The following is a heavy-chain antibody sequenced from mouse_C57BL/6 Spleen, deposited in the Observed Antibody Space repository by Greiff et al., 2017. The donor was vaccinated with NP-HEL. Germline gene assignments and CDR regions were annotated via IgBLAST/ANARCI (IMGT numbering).Heavy chain of an antibody. CDR2: IDPSDSET. V-gene: IGHV1-52*01. J-gene: IGHJ3*01. D-gene: IGHD2-1*01. CDR3: ARRGGNRDWFAY. Sequence: QVQLQQPGAELVRPGSSVKLSCKASGYTFTSYWMHWVKQRPIQGLEWIGNIDPSDSETHYNQKFKDKATLTVDKSSSTAYMQLSSLTSEDSAVYYCARRGGNRDWFAYWGQGTLVTVSA. CDR1: GYTFTSYW.